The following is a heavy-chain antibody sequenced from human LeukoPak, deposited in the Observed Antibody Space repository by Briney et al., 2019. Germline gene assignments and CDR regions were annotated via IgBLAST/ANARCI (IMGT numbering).Heavy chain of an antibody. J-gene: IGHJ6*02. D-gene: IGHD3-3*01. V-gene: IGHV1-18*01. Sequence: ASVKVSCKASGYTFTSYGIGWVRQAPGQGLEWMGWISAYNGNTNYAQKLQGRVTMTTDTSTSTAYMELRSLRSDDTAVYYCARRSDFWSGLGYYYGMDVWGQGTTVTVSS. CDR3: ARRSDFWSGLGYYYGMDV. CDR2: ISAYNGNT. CDR1: GYTFTSYG.